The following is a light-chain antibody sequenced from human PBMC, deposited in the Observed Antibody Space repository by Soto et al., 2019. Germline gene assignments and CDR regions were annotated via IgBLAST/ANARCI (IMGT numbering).Light chain of an antibody. Sequence: EVVMTQSPAALSVSPGERATLSCRASQGINRDLAWYHHKPGQAPRLVMYGVFTRATGTADRFSGGWSGTEFTLTINGLQSEDFGVYYCHQYNNWPRTFGQGTKVEIK. J-gene: IGKJ1*01. CDR1: QGINRD. CDR3: HQYNNWPRT. CDR2: GVF. V-gene: IGKV3-15*01.